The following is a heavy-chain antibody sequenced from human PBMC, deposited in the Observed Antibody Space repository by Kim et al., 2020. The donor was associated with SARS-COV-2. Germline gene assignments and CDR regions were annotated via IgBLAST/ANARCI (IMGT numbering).Heavy chain of an antibody. CDR2: IYYSGST. J-gene: IGHJ6*02. Sequence: SETLSLTCTVSGGSISSYYWSWIRQPPGKGLEWIGYIYYSGSTNYNPSLKSRVTISVDTSKNQFSLKLSSVTAADTAVYYCARVPVVPAAKTRDYYYYGMDVWGQGTTVTVSS. CDR3: ARVPVVPAAKTRDYYYYGMDV. CDR1: GGSISSYY. V-gene: IGHV4-59*01. D-gene: IGHD2-2*01.